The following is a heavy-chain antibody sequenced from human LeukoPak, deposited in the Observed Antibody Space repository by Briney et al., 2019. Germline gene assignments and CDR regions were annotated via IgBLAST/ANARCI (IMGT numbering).Heavy chain of an antibody. J-gene: IGHJ4*02. Sequence: ASVKVSCKASGYTFTSYGNSWERHAPGQGLGRMGLISTYNGNINYAQKLKGRVTMTIDTSTSTAYMELRSLRSDDTAVYYCARDNLSYCGGDCYPDYWGQGTVVTVSS. CDR1: GYTFTSYG. D-gene: IGHD2-21*02. CDR2: ISTYNGNI. V-gene: IGHV1-18*01. CDR3: ARDNLSYCGGDCYPDY.